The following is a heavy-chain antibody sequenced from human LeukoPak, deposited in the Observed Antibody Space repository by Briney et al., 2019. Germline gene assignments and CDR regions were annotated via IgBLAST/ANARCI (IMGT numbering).Heavy chain of an antibody. CDR1: GGTFSSYA. V-gene: IGHV1-69*01. J-gene: IGHJ6*04. CDR2: IIPIFGTA. Sequence: ASVKVSCKASGGTFSSYAISWVRQAPGQGLEWMGGIIPIFGTANYAQKFQGRVTITADEPTSTAYMELSSLRSEDTAVYYCAREGGRGYSYGYDGMDVWGKGTTVTVSS. D-gene: IGHD5-18*01. CDR3: AREGGRGYSYGYDGMDV.